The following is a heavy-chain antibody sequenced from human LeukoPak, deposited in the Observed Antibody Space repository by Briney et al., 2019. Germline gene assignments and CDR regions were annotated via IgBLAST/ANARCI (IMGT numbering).Heavy chain of an antibody. CDR2: IRNDGSDK. CDR3: ARGASYCGGDCYKNWFDP. Sequence: GGSLRLSCAASGFIFSDFGIHWVRQAPGKGLEWVTFIRNDGSDKYYTDSVRGRFTISRDNSKTTVYLQMNSLRAEDTAVYYCARGASYCGGDCYKNWFDPWGQGTLVTVSS. J-gene: IGHJ5*02. D-gene: IGHD2-21*02. V-gene: IGHV3-30*02. CDR1: GFIFSDFG.